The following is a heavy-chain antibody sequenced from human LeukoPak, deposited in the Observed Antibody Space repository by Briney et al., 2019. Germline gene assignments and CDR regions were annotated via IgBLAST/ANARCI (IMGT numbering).Heavy chain of an antibody. J-gene: IGHJ3*02. CDR2: VYYSGST. V-gene: IGHV4-39*01. CDR1: GGSISSSSYY. Sequence: SETLSLTCTVSGGSISSSSYYWGWIRQPPGKGLEWIGSVYYSGSTYYNPSLKSRVTISVDTSKNQFSLKLSSVTAADTAVYYCARPSGYDFDAFDIWGQGTMVTVSS. D-gene: IGHD5-12*01. CDR3: ARPSGYDFDAFDI.